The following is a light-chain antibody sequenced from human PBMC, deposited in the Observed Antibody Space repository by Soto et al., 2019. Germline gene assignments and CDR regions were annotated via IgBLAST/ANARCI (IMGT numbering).Light chain of an antibody. Sequence: DIQMTQSPSSLSVSLGERVTLTCRASQSVSSYLNWYQQKPGQAPKLLICTASSLQSGVPSRFSGSGSGTDFTLIISSLQPEDVATYYCQQSHSTPITFGQGTRLEIK. CDR2: TAS. CDR1: QSVSSY. CDR3: QQSHSTPIT. V-gene: IGKV1-39*01. J-gene: IGKJ5*01.